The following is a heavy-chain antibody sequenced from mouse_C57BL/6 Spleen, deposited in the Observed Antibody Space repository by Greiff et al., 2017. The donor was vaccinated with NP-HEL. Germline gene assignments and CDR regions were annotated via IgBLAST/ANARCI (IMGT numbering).Heavy chain of an antibody. D-gene: IGHD1-1*01. CDR2: IYPGDGDT. J-gene: IGHJ1*03. Sequence: QVQLQQSGPELVKPGASVKISCKASGYAFSSSWMNWVKQRPGKGLEWIGRIYPGDGDTNYNGKFKGKATLTADKSSSTAYMQLSSLTSEDSAVYFCASPSYYYGSSPWYFDVWGTGTTVTVSS. CDR1: GYAFSSSW. V-gene: IGHV1-82*01. CDR3: ASPSYYYGSSPWYFDV.